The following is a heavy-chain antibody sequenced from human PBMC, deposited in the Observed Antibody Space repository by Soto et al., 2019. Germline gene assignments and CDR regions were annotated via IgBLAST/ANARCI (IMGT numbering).Heavy chain of an antibody. J-gene: IGHJ3*02. CDR2: IYFSWST. V-gene: IGHV4-31*03. D-gene: IGHD2-2*01. CDR1: GGSISSGGYY. Sequence: SETLSLTCSVSGGSISSGGYYWSWIRQHPGKGLEWIGYIYFSWSTYYNPSLKSRVTISVGTSKNQFSLKLSSVTAADTAVYYCARESRAGAFDIWGQGTMVTVSS. CDR3: ARESRAGAFDI.